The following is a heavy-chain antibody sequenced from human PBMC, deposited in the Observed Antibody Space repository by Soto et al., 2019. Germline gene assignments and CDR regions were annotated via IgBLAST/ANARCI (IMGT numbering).Heavy chain of an antibody. D-gene: IGHD4-17*01. CDR1: GFTVSTYH. CDR2: IYSAGSA. J-gene: IGHJ6*02. CDR3: ARDPPITTDFGLDV. Sequence: SLRLSCAASGFTVSTYHMSWVRQAPGKGLEWVSVIYSAGSADFADSVKVRFTISRDDSKNTVYFQMNSLRAEDTAVYYCARDPPITTDFGLDVWGQGTTVTVSS. V-gene: IGHV3-66*01.